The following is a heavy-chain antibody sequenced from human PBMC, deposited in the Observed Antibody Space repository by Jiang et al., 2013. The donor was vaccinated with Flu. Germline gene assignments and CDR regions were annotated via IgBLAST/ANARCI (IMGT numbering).Heavy chain of an antibody. J-gene: IGHJ4*02. CDR2: INTNTGNP. V-gene: IGHV7-4-1*01. D-gene: IGHD2-15*01. CDR3: ARWDCSGGSCYSMDY. Sequence: QSGSELKKPGASVKVSCKASGYTFTSYAMNWVRQAPGQGLEWMGWINTNTGNPTYAQGFTGRFVFSLDTSVSAAYLQICSLKAENTAVYYCARWDCSGGSCYSMDYWGQGTLVTVSS. CDR1: GYTFTSYA.